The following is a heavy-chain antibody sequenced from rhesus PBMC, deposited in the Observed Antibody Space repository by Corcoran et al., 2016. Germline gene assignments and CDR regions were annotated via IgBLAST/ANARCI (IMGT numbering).Heavy chain of an antibody. Sequence: QVQLQESGPGLVKPSETLSLTCAVSGYSISSGYYWGWIRTPPGKGLEWIGSIYGRGGSNYLNPSLKSRVTLSVDTSKNQFALKLSSVTAADTAVYYCARVGSSWSEWDTVGTEWYFDLWGPGTPITISS. CDR2: IYGRGGSN. D-gene: IGHD5-42*01. V-gene: IGHV4S14*01. J-gene: IGHJ2*01. CDR3: ARVGSSWSEWDTVGTEWYFDL. CDR1: GYSISSGYY.